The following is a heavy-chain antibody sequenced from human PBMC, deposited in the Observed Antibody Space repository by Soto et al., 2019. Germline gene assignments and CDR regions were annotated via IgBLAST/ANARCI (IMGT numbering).Heavy chain of an antibody. CDR3: AKTAFWSGYRVVEY. Sequence: QLQLQESGPGLVKPSETLSLTCTVSGGSISSSSSYWGWIRQPPGKGLEWIGSINYSGRTYYNPSLKSRITISVDTSKNQFSLKLTSVTAADTAVYFCAKTAFWSGYRVVEYWGQGSLVTVSS. D-gene: IGHD3-3*01. J-gene: IGHJ4*02. CDR2: INYSGRT. V-gene: IGHV4-39*01. CDR1: GGSISSSSSY.